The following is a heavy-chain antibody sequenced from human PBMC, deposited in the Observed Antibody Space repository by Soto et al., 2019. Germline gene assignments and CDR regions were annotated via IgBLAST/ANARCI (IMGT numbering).Heavy chain of an antibody. V-gene: IGHV3-33*01. CDR3: ARDARMTTVTTRGYYFDY. CDR2: IWYDGSNK. J-gene: IGHJ4*02. Sequence: PGGSLRLSCAASGFTFSSYGMHWVRQAPGKGLEWVAVIWYDGSNKYYADSVKGRFTISRDNSKNTLYLQMNSLRAEDTAVYYCARDARMTTVTTRGYYFDYWGQGTLVTVSS. D-gene: IGHD4-17*01. CDR1: GFTFSSYG.